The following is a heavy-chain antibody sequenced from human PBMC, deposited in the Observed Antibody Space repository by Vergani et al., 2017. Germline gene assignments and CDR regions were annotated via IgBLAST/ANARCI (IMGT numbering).Heavy chain of an antibody. D-gene: IGHD3-3*01. CDR3: ARWRGKTDY. Sequence: QVQLVESGGGVVQPGRSLRLSCAASGFTFSSYAMHWVRQAPGKGLEWVAVISYDGSNKYYADSVKGRFNISRDNSNNTLYLQMNSLRAEDTAVYYCARWRGKTDYWGQGTLVTVSS. CDR2: ISYDGSNK. CDR1: GFTFSSYA. J-gene: IGHJ4*02. V-gene: IGHV3-30-3*01.